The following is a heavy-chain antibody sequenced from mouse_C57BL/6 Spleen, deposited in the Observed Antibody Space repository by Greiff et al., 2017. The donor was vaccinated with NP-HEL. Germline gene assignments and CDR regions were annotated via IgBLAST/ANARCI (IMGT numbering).Heavy chain of an antibody. J-gene: IGHJ3*01. CDR2: IYPRSGNT. CDR1: GYTFTSYG. V-gene: IGHV1-81*01. CDR3: ARPSGSSPLFAY. Sequence: QVQLQQSGAELARPGASVKLSCKASGYTFTSYGISWVKQRTGQGLEWIGEIYPRSGNTYYNEKFKGKATLTADKSSSTAYMQLRSLTSEDSAVYFCARPSGSSPLFAYWGQGTLVTVSA. D-gene: IGHD1-1*01.